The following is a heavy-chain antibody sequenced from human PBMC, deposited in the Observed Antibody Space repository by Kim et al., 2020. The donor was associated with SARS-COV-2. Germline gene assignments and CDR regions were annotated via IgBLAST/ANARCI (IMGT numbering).Heavy chain of an antibody. CDR3: ARDVGMDV. J-gene: IGHJ6*02. V-gene: IGHV4-59*01. CDR2: YSGSA. Sequence: YSGSATYYPPLKSRVTMSVDTSKNEFSLKRTSVTAADTAIYYCARDVGMDVWGQGTTVTVSS.